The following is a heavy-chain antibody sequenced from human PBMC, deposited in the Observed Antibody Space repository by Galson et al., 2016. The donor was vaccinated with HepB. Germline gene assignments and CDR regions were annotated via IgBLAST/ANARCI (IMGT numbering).Heavy chain of an antibody. Sequence: SLRLSCAASGFTFDDYAMHWVRQTPGKGLEWVSGIGWNSAYIGYADSVKGRFTISRDNAKNSLYLQMDSLRPEDTALYYCAKARSTNAYKVFDYWGQGILVAVSS. V-gene: IGHV3-9*01. CDR3: AKARSTNAYKVFDY. CDR2: IGWNSAYI. J-gene: IGHJ4*02. D-gene: IGHD5-24*01. CDR1: GFTFDDYA.